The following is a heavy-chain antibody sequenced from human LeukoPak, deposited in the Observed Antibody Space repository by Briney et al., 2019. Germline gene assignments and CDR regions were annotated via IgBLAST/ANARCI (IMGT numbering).Heavy chain of an antibody. J-gene: IGHJ6*04. CDR1: GFTFSSYG. D-gene: IGHD6-13*01. CDR2: ISYDGSNK. V-gene: IGHV3-30*18. CDR3: AKDQDSSSWYGMDV. Sequence: GGSLRLSCAASGFTFSSYGMHWVRQAPGKGLEWVAVISYDGSNKYYADSVKGRFTISRDNSKNTLYLQMNSLRAEDTAVYYCAKDQDSSSWYGMDVWGKGTTVTVSP.